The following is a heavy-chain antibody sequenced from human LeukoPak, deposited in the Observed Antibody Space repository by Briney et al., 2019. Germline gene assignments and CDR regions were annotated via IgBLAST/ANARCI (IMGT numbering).Heavy chain of an antibody. CDR1: GFTFSSYA. V-gene: IGHV3-23*01. D-gene: IGHD2-2*01. CDR2: ISGSGGST. J-gene: IGHJ4*02. Sequence: PGGSLRLSCAASGFTFSSYAMSWVRQAPGKGLEWVPAISGSGGSTYYADSVKGRFTISRDNSKNTLYLQMNSLRAEDTAVYYCAKGELGYCSSTSCYRFDYWGQGTLVTVSS. CDR3: AKGELGYCSSTSCYRFDY.